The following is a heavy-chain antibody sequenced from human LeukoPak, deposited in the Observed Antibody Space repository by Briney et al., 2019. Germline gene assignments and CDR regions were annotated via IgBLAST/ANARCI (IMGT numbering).Heavy chain of an antibody. CDR2: IYHSGST. CDR3: ARGGGYASPIGY. CDR1: GGSISTYY. J-gene: IGHJ4*02. V-gene: IGHV4-59*01. D-gene: IGHD5-12*01. Sequence: PSETLSLTCTLSGGSISTYYWSWIRQPPGKGLEWIGYIYHSGSTNYNPSLKSRVTISVDTSKNQFSLKLSSVTAADTAVYYCARGGGYASPIGYWGQGALFSVSS.